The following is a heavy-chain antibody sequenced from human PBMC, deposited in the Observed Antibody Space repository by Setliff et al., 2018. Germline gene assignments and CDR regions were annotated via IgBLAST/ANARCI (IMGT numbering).Heavy chain of an antibody. CDR2: IQTNGNDK. Sequence: LSLSCAASGITLSSYGMDWVRQAPGKGLEWVSFIQTNGNDKNYADSVKGRFTIYRDDSKNTLYLQMDSLRPEDTAIYYCARAKGNDYSMDVWGKGTTVTVSS. CDR1: GITLSSYG. CDR3: ARAKGNDYSMDV. J-gene: IGHJ6*03. V-gene: IGHV3-30*02.